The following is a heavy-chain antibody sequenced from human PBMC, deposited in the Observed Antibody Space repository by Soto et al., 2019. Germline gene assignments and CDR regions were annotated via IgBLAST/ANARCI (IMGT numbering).Heavy chain of an antibody. J-gene: IGHJ4*02. CDR3: AGRKIAAAGHLFDY. V-gene: IGHV1-69*13. CDR1: GGGFSSYA. CDR2: IIPIFGTA. Sequence: SVKLSCKAAGGGFSSYAISWGRQAPGQGLEWMGGIIPIFGTANYAQKFQGRVTITADESTSTAYMELSSLRSEDTAVYYCAGRKIAAAGHLFDYWGQGTLVTVSS. D-gene: IGHD6-13*01.